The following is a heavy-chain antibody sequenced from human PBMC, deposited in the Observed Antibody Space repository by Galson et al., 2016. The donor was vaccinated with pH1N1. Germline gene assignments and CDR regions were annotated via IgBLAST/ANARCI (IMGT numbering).Heavy chain of an antibody. Sequence: CAISGDSVSSNSATWNWIRQSPSRGLEWLGRTYYRSKWYNDYAESVKSRIIISPDTSKNQSSLQLNSVTPADTAVYYCARGVIDYDFWSGYQDHAAFGIWGQGTMVIVSS. CDR3: ARGVIDYDFWSGYQDHAAFGI. D-gene: IGHD3-3*01. CDR1: GDSVSSNSAT. J-gene: IGHJ3*02. CDR2: TYYRSKWYN. V-gene: IGHV6-1*01.